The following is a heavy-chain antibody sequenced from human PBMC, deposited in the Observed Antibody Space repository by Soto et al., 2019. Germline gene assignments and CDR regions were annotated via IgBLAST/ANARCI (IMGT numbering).Heavy chain of an antibody. V-gene: IGHV4-31*03. J-gene: IGHJ4*02. CDR2: IYYSGST. CDR1: GGSISSGGYY. CDR3: ANYGGNAGRYFDY. Sequence: PSETLSLTCTVSGGSISSGGYYWSWIRQHPGKGLEWIGYIYYSGSTYYNPSLKSRVTISVDTSKNQFSLKLSSVTAADTAVYYCANYGGNAGRYFDYWGQGTLVTVSS. D-gene: IGHD4-17*01.